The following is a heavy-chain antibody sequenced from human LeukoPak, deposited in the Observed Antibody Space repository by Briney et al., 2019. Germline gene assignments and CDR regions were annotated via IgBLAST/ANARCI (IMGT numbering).Heavy chain of an antibody. D-gene: IGHD5-24*01. J-gene: IGHJ4*02. CDR1: RFTLSSYA. Sequence: GGSLRLSSAASRFTLSSYAMHWVSQAQGKGLEWVAVTSYDGSNTNYADSVKGRPSLHRDHSKNTLYLQINSPRGEYTAVYYCAVGARWLQLKLNCDYWGEGTLVTASS. CDR3: AVGARWLQLKLNCDY. CDR2: TSYDGSNT. V-gene: IGHV3-30-3*01.